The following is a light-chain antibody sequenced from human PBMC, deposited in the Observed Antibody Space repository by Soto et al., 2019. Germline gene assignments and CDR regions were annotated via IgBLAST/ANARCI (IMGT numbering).Light chain of an antibody. J-gene: IGKJ1*01. CDR3: QQYNDYSWT. V-gene: IGKV1-5*03. CDR1: QSIGIW. Sequence: IQMTQSPSTLSASVGDRVAITCRASQSIGIWLAWYQQKPGKAPRFLIYKASSLESGVPSRFSGSGYGTEFTLTLSSRQPDDFATYSCQQYNDYSWTFGQGTKVEIK. CDR2: KAS.